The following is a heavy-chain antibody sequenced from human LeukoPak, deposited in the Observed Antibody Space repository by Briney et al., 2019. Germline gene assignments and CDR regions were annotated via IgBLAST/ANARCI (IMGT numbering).Heavy chain of an antibody. J-gene: IGHJ2*01. CDR3: TREHREGYFDL. CDR2: INPRSGGT. CDR1: GYTFSDYY. D-gene: IGHD1-14*01. V-gene: IGHV1-2*02. Sequence: GASVKVSCKASGYTFSDYYIHWVRQAPGQGLEWMGWINPRSGGTKFSQKFQGRVTMTRDTSMELSGLTSDDTAVYYCTREHREGYFDLWGRGTLVTVSS.